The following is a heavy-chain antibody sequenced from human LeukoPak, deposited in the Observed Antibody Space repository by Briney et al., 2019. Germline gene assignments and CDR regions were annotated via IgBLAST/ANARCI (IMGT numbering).Heavy chain of an antibody. CDR3: ARVGEDTAMPRDYYYYGMDV. CDR2: IIPIFGIA. J-gene: IGHJ6*02. Sequence: GASVKVSCKASGGTFSSYAISWVRQAPGQGLKWIGRIIPIFGIANYAQKFQGRVTITADKSTSTAYMELSSLRSEDTAVYYCARVGEDTAMPRDYYYYGMDVWGQGTTVTVSS. CDR1: GGTFSSYA. V-gene: IGHV1-69*04. D-gene: IGHD5-18*01.